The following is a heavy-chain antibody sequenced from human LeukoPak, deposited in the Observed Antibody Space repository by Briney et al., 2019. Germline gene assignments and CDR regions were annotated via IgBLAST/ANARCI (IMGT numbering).Heavy chain of an antibody. CDR2: IYSGGST. Sequence: GGSLRLSCAASGFTVSSNYMSWVRQAPGKGLEWVSVIYSGGSTYYADSVKGRFTISRDNSKNTLYLQMNSLRAEDTAVYYCARESGITTAFDYCGQGTLVTVSS. D-gene: IGHD3-10*01. J-gene: IGHJ4*02. CDR1: GFTVSSNY. V-gene: IGHV3-66*02. CDR3: ARESGITTAFDY.